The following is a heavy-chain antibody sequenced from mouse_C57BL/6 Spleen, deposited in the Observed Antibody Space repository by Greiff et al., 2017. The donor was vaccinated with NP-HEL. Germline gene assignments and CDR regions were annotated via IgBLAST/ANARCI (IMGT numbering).Heavy chain of an antibody. V-gene: IGHV5-9-1*02. CDR2: ISSGGDYI. CDR3: TRNGYDGFAY. CDR1: GFTFSSYA. Sequence: EVQRVESGEGLVKPGGSLKLSCAASGFTFSSYAMSWVRQTPEKRLEWVAYISSGGDYIYYADTVKGRFTISRDNARNTLYLQMSSLKSEDTAMYYCTRNGYDGFAYWGQGTLVTVSA. D-gene: IGHD2-2*01. J-gene: IGHJ3*01.